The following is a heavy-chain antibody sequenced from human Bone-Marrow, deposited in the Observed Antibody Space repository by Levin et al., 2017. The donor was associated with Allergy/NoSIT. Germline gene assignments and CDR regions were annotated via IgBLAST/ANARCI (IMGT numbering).Heavy chain of an antibody. CDR1: GFVFTGYW. CDR3: ATSAASAGND. CDR2: IRHDGIDK. J-gene: IGHJ4*02. V-gene: IGHV3-7*03. D-gene: IGHD6-13*01. Sequence: PGGSLRLSCAASGFVFTGYWMSWVRQPPGKGLEWVANIRHDGIDKYYVDSVKGRFTISRANAKNSLFLQMNSLRVEDTAVYYCATSAASAGNDWGQGTLVTVSS.